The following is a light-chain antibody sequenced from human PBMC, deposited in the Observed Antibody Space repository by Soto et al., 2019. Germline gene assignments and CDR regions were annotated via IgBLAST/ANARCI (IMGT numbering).Light chain of an antibody. J-gene: IGLJ2*01. CDR3: SSYTRSSTQV. CDR1: SSDVGGYNY. CDR2: DVS. Sequence: QSVLTQPASVSGSPGQSITISCTGTSSDVGGYNYVSWYQQHPGTAPKLMIYDVSNRPSGVSNRFSGSKSGNTASLTISGLQAEDEADYYCSSYTRSSTQVFGGGTKVTVL. V-gene: IGLV2-14*01.